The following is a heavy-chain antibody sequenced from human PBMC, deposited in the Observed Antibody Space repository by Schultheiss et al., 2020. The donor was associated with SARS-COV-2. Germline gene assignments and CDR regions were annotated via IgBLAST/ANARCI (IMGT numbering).Heavy chain of an antibody. D-gene: IGHD1-1*01. CDR2: ISSSSSTI. CDR3: AKDRATTGTSSALDYYYYGMDV. CDR1: GFTFSSYS. J-gene: IGHJ6*02. V-gene: IGHV3-48*01. Sequence: GESLKISCAASGFTFSSYSMNWVRQAPGKGLEWVSYISSSSSTIYYADSVKGRFTISRDNAKNSLYLQMNSLRAEDTAVYYCAKDRATTGTSSALDYYYYGMDVWGQGTTVTVSS.